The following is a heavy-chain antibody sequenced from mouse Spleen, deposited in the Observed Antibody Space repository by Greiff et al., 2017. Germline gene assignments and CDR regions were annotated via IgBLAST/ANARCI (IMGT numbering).Heavy chain of an antibody. CDR1: GYTFTSYY. V-gene: IGHV1S81*02. J-gene: IGHJ1*01. CDR3: TRGNWDWYFDV. Sequence: QVQLQQPGAELVKPGASVKLSCKASGYTFTSYYMYWVKQRPGQGLEWIGGINPSNGGTNFNEKFKSKATLTVDKSSSTAYMQLSSLTSEDSAVYYCTRGNWDWYFDVWGAGTTVTVSS. D-gene: IGHD4-1*01. CDR2: INPSNGGT.